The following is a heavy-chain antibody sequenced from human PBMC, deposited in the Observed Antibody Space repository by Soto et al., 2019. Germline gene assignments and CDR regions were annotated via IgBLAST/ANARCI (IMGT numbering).Heavy chain of an antibody. Sequence: QVQLQESGPGLVKPSETLSLTCTVSSGSISTYYWSWVRQTPGKGLEWIGYIRYSGSTKYNPSLRSRVTISVNTSKNQFSPMPTSVTAADTAMYYCARHAVGSYFSYYLDGWGKGATVTVFS. CDR1: SGSISTYY. CDR2: IRYSGST. D-gene: IGHD2-21*01. CDR3: ARHAVGSYFSYYLDG. V-gene: IGHV4-59*08. J-gene: IGHJ6*03.